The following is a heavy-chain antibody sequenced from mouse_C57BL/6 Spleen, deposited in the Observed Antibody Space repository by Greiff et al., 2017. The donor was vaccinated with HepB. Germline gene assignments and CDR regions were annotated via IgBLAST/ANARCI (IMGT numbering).Heavy chain of an antibody. CDR1: GYTFTSYW. CDR3: AREGYYYGSSLFAY. CDR2: INPSNGGT. Sequence: QVQLQQPGPELVKPGASVKLSCKASGYTFTSYWMHWVKQRPGQGLEWIGNINPSNGGTNYNEKFKSKATLTVDKSYSTAYMQLSSLTSEDSAVYYGAREGYYYGSSLFAYWGQGTLVTVSA. V-gene: IGHV1-53*01. J-gene: IGHJ3*01. D-gene: IGHD1-1*01.